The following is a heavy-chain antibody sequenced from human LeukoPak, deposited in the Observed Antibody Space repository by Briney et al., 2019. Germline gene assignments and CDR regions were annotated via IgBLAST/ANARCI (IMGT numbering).Heavy chain of an antibody. D-gene: IGHD3-3*02. J-gene: IGHJ6*04. V-gene: IGHV3-30*02. CDR1: GFIFIGYG. CDR3: AKEGAASWDVDV. CDR2: IRPDGHNK. Sequence: GGSLRLSCAASGFIFIGYGMHWVRQAPGKGPEWVAFIRPDGHNKYYADSVKGRFMISRDNSKNTVDLQMNSLGGDDTAMYYCAKEGAASWDVDVWGKGTTVTVSS.